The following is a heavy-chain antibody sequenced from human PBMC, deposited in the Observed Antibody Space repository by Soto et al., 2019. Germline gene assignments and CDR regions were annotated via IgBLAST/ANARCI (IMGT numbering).Heavy chain of an antibody. D-gene: IGHD1-26*01. Sequence: GEALKLSCNGSGYSFTSYWSGWVRQMPGKGLEWMGIIYPGDSDTRYSPSFQGQVTISADKSISTAYLQWSSLKASDTAMYYCARSPSIVGARPFDYWGQGTLVTVSS. CDR3: ARSPSIVGARPFDY. J-gene: IGHJ4*02. CDR2: IYPGDSDT. CDR1: GYSFTSYW. V-gene: IGHV5-51*01.